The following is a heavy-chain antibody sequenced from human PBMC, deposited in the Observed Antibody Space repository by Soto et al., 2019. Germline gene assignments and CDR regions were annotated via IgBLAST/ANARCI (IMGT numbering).Heavy chain of an antibody. D-gene: IGHD3-16*01. V-gene: IGHV4-30-2*01. CDR1: GVFISSGGYS. J-gene: IGHJ3*01. CDR2: IYHSGST. Sequence: SETLSLTCVVSGVFISSGGYSWSWIRQPPGKGLEWIGYIYHSGSTYYNPSLKSRVTISVDRSKNQFSLKLSSVTAADTAVYYCARPGDSRRHTFPFHCWRQGTMGSV. CDR3: ARPGDSRRHTFPFHC.